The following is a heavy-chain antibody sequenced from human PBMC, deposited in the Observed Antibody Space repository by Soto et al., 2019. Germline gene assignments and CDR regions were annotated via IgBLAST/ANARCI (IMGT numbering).Heavy chain of an antibody. CDR3: ASSMYYSGSGWGRPFDY. J-gene: IGHJ4*02. D-gene: IGHD3-10*01. CDR2: ISSGSGAI. Sequence: EVQLVESGGNLVQPGGSLRLSCAASEFTFSRYSMNWVRQAPGKGLEWLAYISSGSGAIYYADSVKGRFTISRDNAKNSLSPQMNSLRDEDSAVYYCASSMYYSGSGWGRPFDYWGQGTLVTVSS. V-gene: IGHV3-48*02. CDR1: EFTFSRYS.